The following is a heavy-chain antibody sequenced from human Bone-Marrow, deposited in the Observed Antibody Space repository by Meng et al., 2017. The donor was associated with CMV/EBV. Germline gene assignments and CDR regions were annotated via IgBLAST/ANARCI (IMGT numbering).Heavy chain of an antibody. J-gene: IGHJ5*02. D-gene: IGHD4-11*01. CDR2: FDPEDGET. CDR1: GYTLTELS. Sequence: ASVKVSCKVSGYTLTELSMHWVRQAPGKGLEWMGGFDPEDGETIYAQKFQGRVTMTGDTSTDTAYMELSSLRYEDTAVYYCATVVALTTVTTRDYVAPYNWFEPWGQGTLVTVSS. CDR3: ATVVALTTVTTRDYVAPYNWFEP. V-gene: IGHV1-24*01.